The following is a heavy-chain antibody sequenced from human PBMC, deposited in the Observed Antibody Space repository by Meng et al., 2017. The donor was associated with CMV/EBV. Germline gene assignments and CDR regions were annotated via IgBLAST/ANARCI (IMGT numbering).Heavy chain of an antibody. V-gene: IGHV3-53*01. CDR2: IYDDAST. D-gene: IGHD5-24*01. J-gene: IGHJ4*02. CDR1: GFSVSNNY. Sequence: GGSLRLSCAASGFSVSNNYMSWVRQAPGKGLEWVSVIYDDASTYYADSVKGRFTLSRDNSKNTLYLQMNSLRAEDTAVYYCKSRDGYNYGGDYWGQGTLVTVSS. CDR3: KSRDGYNYGGDY.